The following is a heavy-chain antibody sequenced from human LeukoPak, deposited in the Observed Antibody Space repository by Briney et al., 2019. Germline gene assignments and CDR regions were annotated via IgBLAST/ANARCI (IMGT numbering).Heavy chain of an antibody. V-gene: IGHV3-21*01. CDR2: ISSSSSYI. Sequence: TGGSLRLSCAASGFTFSSYWMSWVRQAPGKGLEWVSSISSSSSYIYYADSVKGRFTISRDNAKNSLYLQMNSLRAEDTAVYYCARAQVASVFGVVISIDAFDIWGQGTMVTVSS. CDR3: ARAQVASVFGVVISIDAFDI. D-gene: IGHD3-3*01. J-gene: IGHJ3*02. CDR1: GFTFSSYW.